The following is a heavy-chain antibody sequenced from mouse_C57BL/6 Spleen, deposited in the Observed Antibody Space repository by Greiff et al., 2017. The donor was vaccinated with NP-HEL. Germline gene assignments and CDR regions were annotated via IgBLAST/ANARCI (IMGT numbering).Heavy chain of an antibody. CDR3: ARSPWLLRYFDV. V-gene: IGHV5-4*01. CDR2: ISDGGSYT. Sequence: VQLQQSGGGLVKPGGSLKLSCAASGFTFSSYAMSWVRQTPEKRLEWVATISDGGSYTYYPDNVKGRFTISRDNAKNNLYLQMSHLKSEDTAMYYCARSPWLLRYFDVWGTGTTVTVSS. CDR1: GFTFSSYA. D-gene: IGHD2-3*01. J-gene: IGHJ1*03.